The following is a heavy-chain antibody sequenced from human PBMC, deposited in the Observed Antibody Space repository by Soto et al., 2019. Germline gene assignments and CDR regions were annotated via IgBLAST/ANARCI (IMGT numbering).Heavy chain of an antibody. D-gene: IGHD2-21*02. CDR1: GFTFFTSA. J-gene: IGHJ4*02. Sequence: ASVKVSCKASGFTFFTSAVQWVRQALGQRLEWIGWIVIASGNTNYAQQFQERVTITRDMSTNTAYMELSSLRSEDTAVYYCAADPYCGGDCYFDYWGQGIMVTVSS. V-gene: IGHV1-58*01. CDR3: AADPYCGGDCYFDY. CDR2: IVIASGNT.